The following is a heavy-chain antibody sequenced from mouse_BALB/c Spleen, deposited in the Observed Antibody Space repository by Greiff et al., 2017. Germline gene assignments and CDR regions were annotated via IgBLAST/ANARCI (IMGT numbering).Heavy chain of an antibody. CDR3: AKGGYYYAMDY. Sequence: EVKLMESGAELVKPGASVKLSCTASGFNIKDTYMHWVKQRPEQGLEWIGRIDPANGNTKYDPKFQGKATITADTSSNTAYLQLSSLTSEDTAVYYCAKGGYYYAMDYWGQGTSVTVSS. CDR1: GFNIKDTY. J-gene: IGHJ4*01. V-gene: IGHV14-3*02. CDR2: IDPANGNT.